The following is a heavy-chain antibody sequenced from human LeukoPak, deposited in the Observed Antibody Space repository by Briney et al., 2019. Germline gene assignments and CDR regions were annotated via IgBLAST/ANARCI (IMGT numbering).Heavy chain of an antibody. CDR1: GFTFSSYS. CDR3: ARDGFRNDDYMDV. D-gene: IGHD1-1*01. V-gene: IGHV3-21*01. J-gene: IGHJ6*03. Sequence: GSLRLSCAASGFTFSSYSMNWVRQAPGKGLEWVSSISSSSSYIYYADSVKGRFTISRDNAKNSLYLQMNSLRAEDTAVYYCARDGFRNDDYMDVWGKGTTVTISS. CDR2: ISSSSSYI.